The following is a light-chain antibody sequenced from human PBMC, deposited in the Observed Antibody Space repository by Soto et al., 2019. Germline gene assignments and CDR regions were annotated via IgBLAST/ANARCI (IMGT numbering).Light chain of an antibody. Sequence: QTVVTQEPSFSVSPGRTVTLTCGLSSGSVSTSYYPRWYQQTPGQAPRTLIYSTNTRSSGVPDRFSGSILGNKAALTITGAQADDESDYYCVLYMGSGTWVFGGGTKLTVL. CDR1: SGSVSTSYY. CDR2: STN. V-gene: IGLV8-61*01. CDR3: VLYMGSGTWV. J-gene: IGLJ3*02.